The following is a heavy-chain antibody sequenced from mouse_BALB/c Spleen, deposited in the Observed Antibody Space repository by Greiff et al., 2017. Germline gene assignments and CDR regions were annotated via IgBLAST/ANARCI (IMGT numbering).Heavy chain of an antibody. D-gene: IGHD2-1*01. J-gene: IGHJ4*01. Sequence: QVQLKESGPGLVQPSQSLSITCTVSGFSLTSYGVHWVRQSPGKGLEWLGVIWSGGSTDYNAAFISRLSISKDNSKSQVFFKMNSLQANDTAIYYCARNGKGYAMDYWGQGTSVTVSP. V-gene: IGHV2-2*02. CDR2: IWSGGST. CDR3: ARNGKGYAMDY. CDR1: GFSLTSYG.